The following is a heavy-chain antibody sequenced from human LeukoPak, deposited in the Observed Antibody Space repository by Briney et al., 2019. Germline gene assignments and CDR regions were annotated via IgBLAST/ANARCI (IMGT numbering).Heavy chain of an antibody. CDR1: GYTFTSYG. CDR2: ISAYNGHT. Sequence: ASVKVSCKASGYTFTSYGMSWVRQAPGQGLEWMGLISAYNGHTNYAQKLQGRVNMTTDTSTSTAYMELRSLRSDDTAIYYCARDYSNGWYGDFDYWGQGTLVTVSS. D-gene: IGHD6-19*01. V-gene: IGHV1-18*01. CDR3: ARDYSNGWYGDFDY. J-gene: IGHJ4*02.